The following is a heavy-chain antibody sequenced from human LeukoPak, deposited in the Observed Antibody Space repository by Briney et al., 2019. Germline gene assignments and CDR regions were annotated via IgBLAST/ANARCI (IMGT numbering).Heavy chain of an antibody. V-gene: IGHV3-66*01. CDR1: GFTFSSYG. CDR3: AMATWVGGLDY. CDR2: IYRGGST. J-gene: IGHJ4*02. Sequence: PGGSLRLSCAASGFTFSSYGMHWVRQAPGKGLEWVSVIYRGGSTYYADSVKGRFTISRDNSKNTLYLQMNNLRAEDTAVYYCAMATWVGGLDYWGQGTLVTVSS. D-gene: IGHD1-26*01.